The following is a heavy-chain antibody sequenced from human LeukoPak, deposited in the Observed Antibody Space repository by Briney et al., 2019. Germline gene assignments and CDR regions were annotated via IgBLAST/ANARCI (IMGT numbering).Heavy chain of an antibody. CDR2: ISWNGENS. CDR3: AKDRGRAWYYYYGLDV. V-gene: IGHV3-9*01. Sequence: GGSLRLSCTASGFTFDDYALHWVRQAPGKGLEWVSGISWNGENSYYADSVRGRFSISRDNARNSLYLQMNSLRGEDTAICYCAKDRGRAWYYYYGLDVWGQGTTVTVSS. D-gene: IGHD3-10*01. CDR1: GFTFDDYA. J-gene: IGHJ6*02.